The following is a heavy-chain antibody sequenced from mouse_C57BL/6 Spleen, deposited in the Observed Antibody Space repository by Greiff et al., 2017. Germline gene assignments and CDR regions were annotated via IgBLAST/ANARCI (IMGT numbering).Heavy chain of an antibody. D-gene: IGHD1-1*01. Sequence: QVHVKQSGPELVKPGASVKISCTASGYSFTSYYIHWVKQRPGQGLEWIGWIYPGSGNTKYNEKFKGKATLTADTSSSTAYMQLSSLTSEDSAVYYCARGGTTVVPFDYWGQGTTLTVSA. V-gene: IGHV1-66*01. CDR1: GYSFTSYY. J-gene: IGHJ2*01. CDR2: IYPGSGNT. CDR3: ARGGTTVVPFDY.